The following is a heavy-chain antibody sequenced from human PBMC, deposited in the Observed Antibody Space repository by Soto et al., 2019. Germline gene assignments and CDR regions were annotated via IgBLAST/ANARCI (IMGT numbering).Heavy chain of an antibody. D-gene: IGHD2-15*01. CDR2: IHHREST. CDR1: GGSVRSNNW. J-gene: IGHJ6*02. CDR3: GCRVEDISYDYYGMDV. V-gene: IGHV4-4*02. Sequence: SETLSLTCAVSGGSVRSNNWWFWVRQPPGKGLEWIGEIHHRESTNLNPSLKSRVTTSVDRSKNEFSLKVKSVTAADTAVYYCGCRVEDISYDYYGMDVWGQGTTVTVSS.